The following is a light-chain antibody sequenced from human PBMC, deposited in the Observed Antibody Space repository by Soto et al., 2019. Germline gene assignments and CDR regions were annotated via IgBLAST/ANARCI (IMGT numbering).Light chain of an antibody. CDR3: QSYDSSLRAYV. V-gene: IGLV1-40*01. Sequence: QSVLTQPPSVSGAAGERVTISCTGSSSNIGAGYDVHWYQQLPGTAPKLLIYGNSNRPSGVPDRFSGSKSGTSASLAITGLQAEDEADYYCQSYDSSLRAYVFGTGTKVTV. CDR2: GNS. J-gene: IGLJ1*01. CDR1: SSNIGAGYD.